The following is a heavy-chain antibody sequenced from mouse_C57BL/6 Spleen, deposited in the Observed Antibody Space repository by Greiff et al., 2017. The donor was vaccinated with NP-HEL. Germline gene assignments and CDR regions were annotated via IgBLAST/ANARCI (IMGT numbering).Heavy chain of an antibody. CDR3: AKRAAMDY. CDR2: ISYDGSN. Sequence: ESGPGLVKPSQSLSLTCSVTGYSITSGYYWNWIRQFPGNKLEWMGYISYDGSNNYNPSLKNRISITRDTSKNQFFLKLNSVTTEDTATYYCAKRAAMDYWGQGTSVTVSS. J-gene: IGHJ4*01. CDR1: GYSITSGYY. V-gene: IGHV3-6*01.